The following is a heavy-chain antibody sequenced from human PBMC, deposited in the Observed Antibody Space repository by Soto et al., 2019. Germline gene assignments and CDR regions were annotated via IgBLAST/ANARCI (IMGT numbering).Heavy chain of an antibody. Sequence: GGSLRLSCAAAGYTFSDYSMNWVRQTPEKGLEWISYISSSGAFTFYAYSVQGRFTISRDNSRNTLYLQLNSLRAEDTAVYYCARSPPRSGAYYYYYMDVWGRGTAVTVSS. D-gene: IGHD3-10*01. V-gene: IGHV3-48*01. CDR3: ARSPPRSGAYYYYYMDV. J-gene: IGHJ6*03. CDR1: GYTFSDYS. CDR2: ISSSGAFT.